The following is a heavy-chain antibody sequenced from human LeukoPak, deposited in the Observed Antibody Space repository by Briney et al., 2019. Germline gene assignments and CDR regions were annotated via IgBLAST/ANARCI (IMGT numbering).Heavy chain of an antibody. J-gene: IGHJ4*02. CDR2: ISYDGSNK. V-gene: IGHV3-30*18. CDR1: GFTFSSYG. D-gene: IGHD3-3*01. CDR3: AKDWSGGWALDY. Sequence: PGGSLRLSCAASGFTFSSYGMHWVRQAPGRGLEWVAAISYDGSNKYYADSVKGRFTISRDNSKNTLYLQMNSLRAEDTAVYYCAKDWSGGWALDYWGQGTLVTVSS.